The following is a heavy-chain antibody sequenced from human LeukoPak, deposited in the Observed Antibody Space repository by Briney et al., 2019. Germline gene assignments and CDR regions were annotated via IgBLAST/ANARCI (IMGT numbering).Heavy chain of an antibody. CDR2: ISGSGGST. Sequence: EGSLRLSCAASGFSFSSSAMTWVRQAPGKGLEWVSGISGSGGSTYDADSVKGRFTISRDNSKNTLDLQMNSLRVEDTAVYYCAKVTMVGWYFDLWGRGTLVTASS. D-gene: IGHD4/OR15-4a*01. CDR3: AKVTMVGWYFDL. V-gene: IGHV3-23*01. J-gene: IGHJ2*01. CDR1: GFSFSSSA.